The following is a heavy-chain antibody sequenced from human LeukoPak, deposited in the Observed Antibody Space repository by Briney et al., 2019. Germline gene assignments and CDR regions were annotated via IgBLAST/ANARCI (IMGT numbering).Heavy chain of an antibody. Sequence: ASVRVSSMPSGYTFTSYYIHSVPHAPGQGLEWMGIINPSGGSMRYAQKSEGRVTMTRHTSTSTVYMELSSLRSEDTAVYCCAREAGTARAPFDYWGQGTLATVSS. J-gene: IGHJ4*02. D-gene: IGHD6-19*01. V-gene: IGHV1-46*01. CDR2: INPSGGSM. CDR3: AREAGTARAPFDY. CDR1: GYTFTSYY.